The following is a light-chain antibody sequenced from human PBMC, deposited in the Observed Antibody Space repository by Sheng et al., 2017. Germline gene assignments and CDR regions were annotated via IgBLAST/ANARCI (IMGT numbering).Light chain of an antibody. Sequence: DIQMTQSPSSLSASVGDRVTITCRTSQNVNNFLNWYQQKPGRAPNLLIYAASSLQSGVPSRFSGSGSGTDFTLTISSLQPEDFATYYCQQYAVFPPYTFGQGTNLEMK. CDR2: AAS. J-gene: IGKJ2*01. V-gene: IGKV1-39*01. CDR3: QQYAVFPPYT. CDR1: QNVNNF.